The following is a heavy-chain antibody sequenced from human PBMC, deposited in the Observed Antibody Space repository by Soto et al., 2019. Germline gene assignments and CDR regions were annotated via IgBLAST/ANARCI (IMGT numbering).Heavy chain of an antibody. CDR2: IYSDGST. CDR1: GFIVSSNY. CDR3: ASPVIAVAGILNDY. J-gene: IGHJ4*02. Sequence: GGSLRLSCAASGFIVSSNYMTWVRQAPGKGLEWVSVIYSDGSTYYADSVKGRFTISRDNSKNTLFLQMNSLRVEDTAVYYCASPVIAVAGILNDYWGQGSLVTVSS. V-gene: IGHV3-66*01. D-gene: IGHD6-19*01.